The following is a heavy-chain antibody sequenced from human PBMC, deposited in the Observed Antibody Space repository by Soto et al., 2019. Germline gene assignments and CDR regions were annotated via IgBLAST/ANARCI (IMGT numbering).Heavy chain of an antibody. Sequence: EVQLSESGGGLVQPGGSQRLSCAASGFPFNTYAMTWVRQAPGKGLEWASAISVTGDKTYYAESVRGRFAISRDNSQNILFLQMNDLRAEDTALYYCARKIYHRFDPWGQGTLLIVSS. CDR2: ISVTGDKT. CDR1: GFPFNTYA. CDR3: ARKIYHRFDP. J-gene: IGHJ5*02. D-gene: IGHD2-2*01. V-gene: IGHV3-23*01.